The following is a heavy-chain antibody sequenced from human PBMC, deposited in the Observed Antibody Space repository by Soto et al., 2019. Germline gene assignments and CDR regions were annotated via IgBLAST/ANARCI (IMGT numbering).Heavy chain of an antibody. V-gene: IGHV1-8*02. J-gene: IGHJ5*02. D-gene: IGHD2-2*02. Sequence: ASVKVSCKASGYTFTSYGISWVRQAPGQGLEWMGWMNPNNGNTGYAQKFQGRVTMTRNTSIGTAYMELRSLRSDDTAVYYCARVVKYQLLYSPPWWFDPWGQGTLVTVSS. CDR1: GYTFTSYG. CDR3: ARVVKYQLLYSPPWWFDP. CDR2: MNPNNGNT.